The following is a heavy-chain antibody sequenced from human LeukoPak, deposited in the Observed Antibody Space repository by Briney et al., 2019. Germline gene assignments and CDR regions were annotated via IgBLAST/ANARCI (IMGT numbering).Heavy chain of an antibody. CDR1: GYTFTGYY. CDR3: ARDRCSGGSCYYYYGMDV. D-gene: IGHD2-15*01. V-gene: IGHV1-2*02. Sequence: ASVKVSCKASGYTFTGYYVHWVRQAPGQGLEWMGWINPNSGGTNYAQKFQGRVTMTRDTSISTAYMELSRLRSDDTAVYYCARDRCSGGSCYYYYGMDVWGQGTTVTVSS. CDR2: INPNSGGT. J-gene: IGHJ6*02.